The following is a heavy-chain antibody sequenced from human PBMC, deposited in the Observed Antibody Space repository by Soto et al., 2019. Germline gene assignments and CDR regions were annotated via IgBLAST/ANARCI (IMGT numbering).Heavy chain of an antibody. CDR3: ARLWFGEIYFDY. D-gene: IGHD3-10*01. Sequence: QITLKESGPTLVKPTQTLTLTCTFSGFSLSTSGVGVGWIRQTPGKALEWLAPIYWDDDKRYSPSLKSRLTITKDTSKNQVVLTMTNMDPVDTATYYCARLWFGEIYFDYWGQGTLVTVSS. J-gene: IGHJ4*02. CDR2: IYWDDDK. V-gene: IGHV2-5*02. CDR1: GFSLSTSGVG.